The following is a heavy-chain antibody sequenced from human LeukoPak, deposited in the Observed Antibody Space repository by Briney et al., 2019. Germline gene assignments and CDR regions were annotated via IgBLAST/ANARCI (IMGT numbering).Heavy chain of an antibody. Sequence: SVKVSCKASGGTFSSYAISWVRQAPGQGLEWMGGIIPIFGTANYAQKFQGRVTITADKSTSTAYMELSSLRSEDTAVYYCARSVGATTLYYYFDYWGQGTLVTVSS. CDR3: ARSVGATTLYYYFDY. V-gene: IGHV1-69*06. J-gene: IGHJ4*02. D-gene: IGHD1-26*01. CDR1: GGTFSSYA. CDR2: IIPIFGTA.